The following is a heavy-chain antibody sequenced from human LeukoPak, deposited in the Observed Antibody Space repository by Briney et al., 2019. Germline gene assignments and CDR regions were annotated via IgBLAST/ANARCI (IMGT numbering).Heavy chain of an antibody. V-gene: IGHV4-59*01. CDR3: ARGVPVYYFDY. CDR1: GGTFSGYY. D-gene: IGHD3-10*01. Sequence: PSETLSLTCAVYGGTFSGYYWSWIRQPPGKGLEWIGYIYYSGSTNYNPSLKSRVTISVDTSKNQFSLKLSSVTAADTAVYYCARGVPVYYFDYWGQGTLVTVSS. J-gene: IGHJ4*02. CDR2: IYYSGST.